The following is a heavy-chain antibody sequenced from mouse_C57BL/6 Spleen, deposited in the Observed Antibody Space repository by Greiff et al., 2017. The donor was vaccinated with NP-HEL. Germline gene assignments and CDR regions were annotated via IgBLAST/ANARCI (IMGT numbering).Heavy chain of an antibody. V-gene: IGHV1-61*01. Sequence: QVQLQQPGAELVRPGSSVKLSCKASGYTFTSYWMDWVKQRPGQGLEWIGNIHPSDSETHYNQKFKDKATLTVDKSSSTAYMQLSSLTSEDSAVYSCAARDYGNYFDYWGQGPTLTVSS. CDR1: GYTFTSYW. CDR2: IHPSDSET. D-gene: IGHD2-1*01. CDR3: AARDYGNYFDY. J-gene: IGHJ2*01.